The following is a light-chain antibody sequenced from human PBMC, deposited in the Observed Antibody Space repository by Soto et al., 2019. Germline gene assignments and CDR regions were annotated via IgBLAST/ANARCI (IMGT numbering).Light chain of an antibody. CDR3: QQYNNWPRT. Sequence: EIVMTHSPATLSVSPGERATLSCRASQSVSSNLAWYQQNPGQAPRLLIYDASNRATGIPARFSGSGSGTDFTLTISSLQSEDFAVYYCQQYNNWPRTFGQGTKVDIK. CDR2: DAS. CDR1: QSVSSN. V-gene: IGKV3D-15*01. J-gene: IGKJ1*01.